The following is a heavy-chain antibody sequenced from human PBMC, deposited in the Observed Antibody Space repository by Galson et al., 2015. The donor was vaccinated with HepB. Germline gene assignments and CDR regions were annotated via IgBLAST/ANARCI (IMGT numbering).Heavy chain of an antibody. CDR3: AKEGYCSGGSCYRLDQSLDY. CDR1: GFTFSSYA. J-gene: IGHJ4*02. CDR2: ISYDGSNK. D-gene: IGHD2-15*01. V-gene: IGHV3-30-3*01. Sequence: SLRLSCAASGFTFSSYAMHWVRQAPGKGLEWVAVISYDGSNKYYADSVKGRFTISRDNSKNTLYLQMNSLRAEDTAVYYCAKEGYCSGGSCYRLDQSLDYWGQGTLVTVSS.